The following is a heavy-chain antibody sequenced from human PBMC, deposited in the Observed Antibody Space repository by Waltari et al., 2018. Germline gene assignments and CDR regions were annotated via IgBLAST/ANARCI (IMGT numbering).Heavy chain of an antibody. Sequence: EVQLVESGGGFVQPGGSLKLSCAASGFTFSGSAMHWVRQASGKGLEWVGRIRSKANRYATAYAGSVKGRFTISRDDSKNTAYLQMNSLKTEDTAVYYCARGAAVNYGMDVWGQGTTVTVSS. V-gene: IGHV3-73*01. D-gene: IGHD6-13*01. J-gene: IGHJ6*02. CDR1: GFTFSGSA. CDR2: IRSKANRYAT. CDR3: ARGAAVNYGMDV.